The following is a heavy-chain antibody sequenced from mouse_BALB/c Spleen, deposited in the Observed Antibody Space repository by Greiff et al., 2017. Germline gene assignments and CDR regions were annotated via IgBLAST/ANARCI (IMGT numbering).Heavy chain of an antibody. CDR2: IDPANGNT. CDR1: GFNIKDTY. J-gene: IGHJ2*01. Sequence: EVQLQQSGAELVKPGASVKLSCTASGFNIKDTYMHWVKQRPEQGLEWIGRIDPANGNTKYDPKFQGKATITADTSSNTAFLQLSSLTSEDTAVYYCANDNGYRYFDYWGQGTTLTVSS. V-gene: IGHV14-3*02. CDR3: ANDNGYRYFDY. D-gene: IGHD2-2*01.